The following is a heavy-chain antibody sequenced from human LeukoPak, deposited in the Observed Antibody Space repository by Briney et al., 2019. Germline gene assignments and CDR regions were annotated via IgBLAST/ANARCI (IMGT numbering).Heavy chain of an antibody. CDR3: VRDSYGVDY. Sequence: GGSLRLSCAASGFSFSTYWMQWVRQAPGKGLVWVSHINGDGSGTTYADSVKGRFTISRDNAKNTLYLQMNSLRAEDTAVYYCVRDSYGVDYWGQGTLVTVSS. J-gene: IGHJ4*02. CDR1: GFSFSTYW. V-gene: IGHV3-74*01. D-gene: IGHD1-26*01. CDR2: INGDGSGT.